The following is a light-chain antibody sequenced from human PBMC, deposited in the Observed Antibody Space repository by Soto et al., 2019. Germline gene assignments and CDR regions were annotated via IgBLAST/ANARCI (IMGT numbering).Light chain of an antibody. V-gene: IGKV3-15*01. J-gene: IGKJ2*01. CDR2: GAS. Sequence: EIVLTQSPATLSVSPGERATLSCRASQSVSSSLAWYQQKPGQAPRLLIYGASTRATGIPARFRGSGSGTESTLTISSLQSEDFAVYYCQQYNNWPPYTFGQGTKLELK. CDR1: QSVSSS. CDR3: QQYNNWPPYT.